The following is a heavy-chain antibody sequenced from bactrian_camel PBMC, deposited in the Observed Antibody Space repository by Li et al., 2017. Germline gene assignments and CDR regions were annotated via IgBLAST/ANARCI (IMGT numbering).Heavy chain of an antibody. D-gene: IGHD3*01. J-gene: IGHJ6*01. CDR1: GYSYRSNC. V-gene: IGHV3S40*01. CDR2: LWTGDGAT. CDR3: AATTGTGCSPERSAFRY. Sequence: VQLVESGGGSVEIGGSLRLSCASSGYSYRSNCLAWFRQRPEKAREGVAILWTGDGATFYSHSVKGRFTISQDIAKQRTSLQMNSLTPEDSAMYFCAATTGTGCSPERSAFRYWGQGAQVTVS.